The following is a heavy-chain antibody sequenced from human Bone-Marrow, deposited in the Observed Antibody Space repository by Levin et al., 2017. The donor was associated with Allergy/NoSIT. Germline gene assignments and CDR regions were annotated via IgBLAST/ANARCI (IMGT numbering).Heavy chain of an antibody. Sequence: GESLKISCKASGYRFTTYALNWVRQAPGQGLEWMGGISTNTGNPTYAQGFTGRFVFSLDTSVSTAYLQINSLKAEDTAIYYCASPQADVYCSSTSCSFDYWGQGTLVTVSS. CDR3: ASPQADVYCSSTSCSFDY. CDR1: GYRFTTYA. J-gene: IGHJ4*02. V-gene: IGHV7-4-1*02. CDR2: ISTNTGNP. D-gene: IGHD2-2*01.